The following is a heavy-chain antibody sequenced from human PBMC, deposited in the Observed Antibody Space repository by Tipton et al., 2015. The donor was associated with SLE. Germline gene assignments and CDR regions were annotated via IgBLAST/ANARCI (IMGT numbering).Heavy chain of an antibody. CDR3: ARGLKGWLQFKSWYFDL. Sequence: TLSLTCAVYGGSFSGYYWSWIRQPPGKGLEWIGEINHSGSTNYNPSLKSRVTISVDTSKNQFSLKLISVTAADTAVYYCARGLKGWLQFKSWYFDLWGRGTLVTVSS. D-gene: IGHD5-24*01. CDR2: INHSGST. V-gene: IGHV4-34*01. J-gene: IGHJ2*01. CDR1: GGSFSGYY.